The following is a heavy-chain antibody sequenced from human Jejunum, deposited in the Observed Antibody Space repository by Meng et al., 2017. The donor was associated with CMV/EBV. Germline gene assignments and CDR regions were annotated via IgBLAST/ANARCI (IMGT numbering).Heavy chain of an antibody. CDR3: TTGSAYSPPGQFHQ. J-gene: IGHJ4*02. V-gene: IGHV4-4*02. CDR2: VYRGGNA. D-gene: IGHD3-22*01. Sequence: QLQLQESGPGLVKPSGTLSLTCAVSGGSISRANWWTWVRQTPGKGLEWIGEVYRGGNAMYNPSLQSRLTISVDDSTNQVSLRLRSVTAADTAMYYCTTGSAYSPPGQFHQWGQGTLVTGSS. CDR1: GGSISRANW.